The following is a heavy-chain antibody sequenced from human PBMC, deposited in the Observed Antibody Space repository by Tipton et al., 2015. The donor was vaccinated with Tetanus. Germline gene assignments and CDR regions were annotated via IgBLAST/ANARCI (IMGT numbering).Heavy chain of an antibody. Sequence: SLRLSCVDSAITFSTYAMSWVRQAPGKGLEWVSGISSSGGSTYYADSVKGRFTISRDNSKNTLFLQMNSLRAEDTAVYFCANMDPYFSPGRDVWGQGTTVSVSS. J-gene: IGHJ6*02. CDR1: AITFSTYA. D-gene: IGHD2/OR15-2a*01. CDR2: ISSSGGST. V-gene: IGHV3-23*01. CDR3: ANMDPYFSPGRDV.